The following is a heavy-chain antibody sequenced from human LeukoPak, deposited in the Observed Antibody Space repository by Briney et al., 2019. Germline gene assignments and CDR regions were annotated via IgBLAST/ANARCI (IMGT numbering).Heavy chain of an antibody. CDR3: ARGRRYFDRDYFDQ. D-gene: IGHD3-9*01. Sequence: SETLSLTCTVSGGSISSGSYYWSWIRQPAGKGLEWIGRIYTSGSTNYNPSLKSRVTISVDTSKNQFSLKLSSVTAADTAVYYCARGRRYFDRDYFDQWGQGTLVTVSS. CDR2: IYTSGST. J-gene: IGHJ4*02. V-gene: IGHV4-61*02. CDR1: GGSISSGSYY.